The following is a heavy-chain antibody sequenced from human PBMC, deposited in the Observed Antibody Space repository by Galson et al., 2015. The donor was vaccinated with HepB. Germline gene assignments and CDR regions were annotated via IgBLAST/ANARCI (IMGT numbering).Heavy chain of an antibody. CDR3: TSMGVYDY. CDR1: GFTFSNAW. V-gene: IGHV3-15*01. D-gene: IGHD6-6*01. CDR2: IKNKTDGGTT. J-gene: IGHJ4*02. Sequence: SLRLSCAASGFTFSNAWMSWVRQAPGKGLEWVGRIKNKTDGGTTNYAAPVKGRFTISREDSKNTLYVQMNSLKTEDTAVYYCTSMGVYDYWGQGPLVTVSS.